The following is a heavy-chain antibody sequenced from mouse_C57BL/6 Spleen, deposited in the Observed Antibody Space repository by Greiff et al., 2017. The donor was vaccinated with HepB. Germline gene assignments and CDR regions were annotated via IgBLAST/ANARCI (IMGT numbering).Heavy chain of an antibody. CDR2: IDPSDSYT. J-gene: IGHJ4*01. CDR3: AIYSNFAMDY. D-gene: IGHD2-5*01. CDR1: GYTFTSYW. V-gene: IGHV1-69*01. Sequence: QVQLQQPGAELVMPGASVKLSCKASGYTFTSYWMHWVKQRPGQGLEWIGEIDPSDSYTNYNQKFKGKSTLTVDKSSSTAYMQLSSLTSEDSAVYYCAIYSNFAMDYWGQGTSVTVSS.